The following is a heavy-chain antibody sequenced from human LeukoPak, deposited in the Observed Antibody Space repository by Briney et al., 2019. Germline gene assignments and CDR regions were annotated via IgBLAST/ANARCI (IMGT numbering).Heavy chain of an antibody. CDR1: GGSISSYY. J-gene: IGHJ4*02. Sequence: SETLSLTCTVSGGSISSYYWSWIRQPAGKGLEWIGRIYTSGSTNYNPSFKSRVTMSVDTSKNQLSLKLNSVTAADTAVYYCARDKYDILAGYYRLDSWGQGTLVTVSS. V-gene: IGHV4-4*07. CDR3: ARDKYDILAGYYRLDS. CDR2: IYTSGST. D-gene: IGHD3-9*01.